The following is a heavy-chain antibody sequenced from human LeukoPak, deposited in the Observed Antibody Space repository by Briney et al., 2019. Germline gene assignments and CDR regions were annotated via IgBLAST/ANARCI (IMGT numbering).Heavy chain of an antibody. Sequence: GESLKISCQGSGYSFTSYWIGWVRQMPGKGLEWMGIIYPGDSDTRYSPSFQGQVTISADKSISTAYLQWSSLKASDTAMYYCARAPIVGATRGYYFDYWGQGTLVTVSS. CDR1: GYSFTSYW. CDR2: IYPGDSDT. V-gene: IGHV5-51*01. D-gene: IGHD1-26*01. J-gene: IGHJ4*02. CDR3: ARAPIVGATRGYYFDY.